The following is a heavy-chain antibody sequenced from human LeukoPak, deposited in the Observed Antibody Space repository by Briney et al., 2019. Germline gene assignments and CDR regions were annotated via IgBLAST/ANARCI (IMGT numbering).Heavy chain of an antibody. CDR1: GGSISSSSYY. CDR3: ARHPSDGATAYFDY. CDR2: IYYSGST. J-gene: IGHJ4*02. D-gene: IGHD1-26*01. Sequence: PSETLSLTCTVSGGSISSSSYYWGWIRQPPGKGLEWFGSIYYSGSTYYNPSLKSRVTISVDTSKNQFSLKLSSVTAADTAVYYCARHPSDGATAYFDYWGQGTLVTVSS. V-gene: IGHV4-39*01.